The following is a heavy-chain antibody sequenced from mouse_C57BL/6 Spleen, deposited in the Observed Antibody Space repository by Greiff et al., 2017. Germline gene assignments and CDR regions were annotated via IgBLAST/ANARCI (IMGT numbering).Heavy chain of an antibody. Sequence: EVQRVESGPGMVKPSQSLSLTCTVTGYSITSGYDWHWIRHFPGNKLEWMGYISYSGSTNYNPSLKSRISITHDTSKNHFFLKLNSVTTEDTSTYYCAREGSHYAMDYWGQGTSVTVSS. V-gene: IGHV3-1*01. D-gene: IGHD1-1*02. CDR2: ISYSGST. CDR3: AREGSHYAMDY. CDR1: GYSITSGYD. J-gene: IGHJ4*01.